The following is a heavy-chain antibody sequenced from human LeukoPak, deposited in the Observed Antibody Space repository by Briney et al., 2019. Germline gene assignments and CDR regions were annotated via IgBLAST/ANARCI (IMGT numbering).Heavy chain of an antibody. CDR2: ISGSGGST. V-gene: IGHV3-23*01. D-gene: IGHD4-23*01. Sequence: PGGSLRLSCAASGFTFSSYAMSWVRQAPGKGLEWVSTISGSGGSTYYADSVKGRFTISRDNSKNTLYLQMNSLRVEDTALYYCAKGGGPATVLTPNDYWGQGTLVTVSS. J-gene: IGHJ4*02. CDR1: GFTFSSYA. CDR3: AKGGGPATVLTPNDY.